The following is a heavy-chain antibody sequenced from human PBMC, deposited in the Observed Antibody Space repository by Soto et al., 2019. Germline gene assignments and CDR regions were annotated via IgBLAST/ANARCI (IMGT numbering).Heavy chain of an antibody. CDR2: IHYSGNT. CDR3: ARDSAYSGAYDY. V-gene: IGHV4-59*01. J-gene: IGHJ4*02. Sequence: QVQLQESGPGLVKASETLSLTCTVSGGSISSYYWSWIRQPPGKGLEWIGYIHYSGNTNYNPSLESRVTISVDTSKHQFVLKRSSVTAADTAVYYCARDSAYSGAYDYWGLGTLVTVSS. D-gene: IGHD1-26*01. CDR1: GGSISSYY.